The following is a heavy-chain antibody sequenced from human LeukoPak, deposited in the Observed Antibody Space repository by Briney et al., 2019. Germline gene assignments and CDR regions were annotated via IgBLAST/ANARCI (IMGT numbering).Heavy chain of an antibody. J-gene: IGHJ4*02. D-gene: IGHD6-19*01. Sequence: PGRSLRLSCAPSGFSFGDFAMHWVRQAPGKGLEWVALISYDGGNIYYADSVRGRFTISRDNSKNMLFLHMNSLRPEDTAVYYCARDPPFRSGWSQHLFDHWGQGTPVTVSS. CDR2: ISYDGGNI. CDR3: ARDPPFRSGWSQHLFDH. CDR1: GFSFGDFA. V-gene: IGHV3-30*04.